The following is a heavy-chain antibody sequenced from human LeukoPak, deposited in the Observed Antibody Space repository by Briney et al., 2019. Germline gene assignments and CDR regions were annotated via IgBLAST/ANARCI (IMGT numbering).Heavy chain of an antibody. V-gene: IGHV4-59*01. CDR2: IYSSGST. CDR3: ARVEYYYDSSGLLHFDY. Sequence: RTSETLSLTCNVSGGSIRGYYWSWIRQSPEKGLEWIGYIYSSGSTNYNPSLKSRVTMSVDTSKNQLSLKVSSVTAADTAVYYCARVEYYYDSSGLLHFDYWGQGTLVTVSS. J-gene: IGHJ4*02. D-gene: IGHD3-22*01. CDR1: GGSIRGYY.